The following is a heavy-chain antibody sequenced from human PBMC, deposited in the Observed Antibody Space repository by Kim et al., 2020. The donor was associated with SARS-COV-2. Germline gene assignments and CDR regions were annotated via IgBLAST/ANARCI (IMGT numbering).Heavy chain of an antibody. J-gene: IGHJ4*02. CDR3: AKDLVGTVPDYFAH. CDR2: ISGSGDNT. Sequence: GGSLRLSCVASGFTFSDYAMPWVRQDPGRGLEWVSGISGSGDNTCYEGSVEGRFTISRDNSKNTLYLQMNSLRVEDTAVYYCAKDLVGTVPDYFAHWVQGPLVSVPS. D-gene: IGHD1-26*01. CDR1: GFTFSDYA. V-gene: IGHV3-23*01.